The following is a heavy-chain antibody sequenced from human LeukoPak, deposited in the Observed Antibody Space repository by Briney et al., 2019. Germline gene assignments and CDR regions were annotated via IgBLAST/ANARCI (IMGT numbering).Heavy chain of an antibody. J-gene: IGHJ4*02. CDR3: ARGRDCSSTSCLHFLGY. CDR2: INPSGGST. Sequence: ASVKVSCKASGYTFTSYYMHWVRQAPGQGLEWMGIINPSGGSTSYAQRFQDRVTMTRDTSTSTVYMELSSLRSEDTAVYYCARGRDCSSTSCLHFLGYWGQGTLVTVSS. V-gene: IGHV1-46*01. CDR1: GYTFTSYY. D-gene: IGHD2-2*01.